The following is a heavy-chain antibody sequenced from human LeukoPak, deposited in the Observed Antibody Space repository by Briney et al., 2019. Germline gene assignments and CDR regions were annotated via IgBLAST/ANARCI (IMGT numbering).Heavy chain of an antibody. CDR3: ARDMIQARAPEGSLAI. J-gene: IGHJ3*02. V-gene: IGHV1-18*01. D-gene: IGHD3-22*01. CDR2: ISAYNGHT. CDR1: VYGFTTYG. Sequence: ASVKVSFQASVYGFTTYGISWVRQSPGQGLEWMGWISAYNGHTNVAQNLQGRVTMTTDTSTSTAYMELRSLRSDDAAVYYCARDMIQARAPEGSLAIWGQGTLVTVSS.